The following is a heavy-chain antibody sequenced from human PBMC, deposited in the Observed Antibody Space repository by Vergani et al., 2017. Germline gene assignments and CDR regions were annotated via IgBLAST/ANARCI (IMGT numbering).Heavy chain of an antibody. CDR1: GFTFSSYA. D-gene: IGHD3-22*01. Sequence: EVQLLESGGGLVQPGGSLRLSCAASGFTFSSYAMSWVRQAPGKGLEWVSAISARYPSTYYADSVKGRFTISRDNSKNMLYLQMNSLRAEDTAVYYCARLSYDTTPYLQGGYDCRGQGTLVSVSS. J-gene: IGHJ4*02. CDR3: ARLSYDTTPYLQGGYDC. CDR2: ISARYPST. V-gene: IGHV3-23*01.